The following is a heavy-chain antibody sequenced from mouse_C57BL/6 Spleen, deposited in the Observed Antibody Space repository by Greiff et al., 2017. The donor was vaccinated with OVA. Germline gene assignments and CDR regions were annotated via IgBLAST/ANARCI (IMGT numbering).Heavy chain of an antibody. V-gene: IGHV1-64*01. D-gene: IGHD1-1*01. CDR3: ARLELLPRAY. Sequence: LQQPGAELVKPGASVKLSCKASGYTFTSYWMHWVKQRPGQGLEWIGMIHPNSGSTNYNEKFKSKATLTVDKSSSTAYMQLSSLTSEDSAVYYCARLELLPRAYWGQGTLVTVSA. CDR2: IHPNSGST. J-gene: IGHJ3*01. CDR1: GYTFTSYW.